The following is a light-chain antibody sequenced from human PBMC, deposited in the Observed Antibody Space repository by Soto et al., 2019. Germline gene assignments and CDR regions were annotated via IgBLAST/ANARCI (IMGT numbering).Light chain of an antibody. CDR2: DAS. J-gene: IGKJ1*01. CDR3: QQYNTYST. CDR1: QSVRNW. V-gene: IGKV1-5*01. Sequence: DIQMTQSPSTLAASVGDRVTITCRASQSVRNWLAWYQQRPGKAPKLLIYDASSLESGVPSRFRGSGSGTEFTLTISSLQPDDFATYFCQQYNTYSTFGQGSTGDNK.